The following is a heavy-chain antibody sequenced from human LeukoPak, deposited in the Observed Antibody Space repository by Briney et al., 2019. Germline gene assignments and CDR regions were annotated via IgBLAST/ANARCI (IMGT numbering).Heavy chain of an antibody. Sequence: KPSGTLSLTCAVSGGSISSGSYYWSWIRQPAGKGLEWIGRIYTSGSTNYNPSLKSRVTMSVDTSKNQFSLKLSSVTAADTAVYYCARDRYYCDSSGYYSRFDPWGQGTLVTVSS. CDR1: GGSISSGSYY. D-gene: IGHD3-22*01. V-gene: IGHV4-61*02. CDR2: IYTSGST. CDR3: ARDRYYCDSSGYYSRFDP. J-gene: IGHJ5*02.